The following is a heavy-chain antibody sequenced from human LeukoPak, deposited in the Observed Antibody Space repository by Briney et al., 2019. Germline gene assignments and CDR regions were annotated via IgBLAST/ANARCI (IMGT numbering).Heavy chain of an antibody. J-gene: IGHJ4*02. D-gene: IGHD2-15*01. CDR1: GCTFTSYA. V-gene: IGHV3-23*01. CDR2: ISGSGGST. CDR3: AKDLAFGVAH. Sequence: GGPLRLSCAASGCTFTSYAMSWVRQAPGKGLEWVSAISGSGGSTYYADSVKGRFTISRDNSKNTLYLQMNSMRAEDTAVYYCAKDLAFGVAHWGQGTLVTVSS.